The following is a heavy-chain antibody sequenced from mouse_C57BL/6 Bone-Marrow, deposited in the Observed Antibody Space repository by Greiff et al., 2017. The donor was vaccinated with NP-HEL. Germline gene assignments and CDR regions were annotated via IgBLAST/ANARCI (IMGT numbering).Heavy chain of an antibody. V-gene: IGHV1-7*01. CDR2: INPSSGYT. J-gene: IGHJ4*01. Sequence: VQLVESGAELAKPGASVKLSCKASGYTFTSYWMHWVKQRPGQGLEWIGYINPSSGYTKYNQKFKDKATLTADKSSSTAYMQLSSLTYEDSAVYYCARSGYYYGSSYLYYYAMDYWGQGTSVTVSS. CDR1: GYTFTSYW. CDR3: ARSGYYYGSSYLYYYAMDY. D-gene: IGHD1-1*01.